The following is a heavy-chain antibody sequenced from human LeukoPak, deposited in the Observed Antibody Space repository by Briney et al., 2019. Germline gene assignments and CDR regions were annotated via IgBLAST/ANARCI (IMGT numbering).Heavy chain of an antibody. D-gene: IGHD1-26*01. Sequence: GGSLRLSCAASGFTFSSYWMSWVRQAPGKGLEWVANIKQDGSDKYYVDSVKGRFTISKDNAKNSLYLQMNSLRAEDTAVYYCAREGGEWELLRTFDYWGQGTLVTVSS. CDR1: GFTFSSYW. V-gene: IGHV3-7*01. J-gene: IGHJ4*02. CDR2: IKQDGSDK. CDR3: AREGGEWELLRTFDY.